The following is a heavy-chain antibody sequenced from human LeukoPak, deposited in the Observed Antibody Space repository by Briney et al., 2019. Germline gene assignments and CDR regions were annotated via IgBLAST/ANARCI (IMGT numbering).Heavy chain of an antibody. J-gene: IGHJ5*02. CDR3: ATGHSRSSSRYLPYSCWFDP. CDR1: GGSFSGYY. CDR2: INHSGST. V-gene: IGHV4-34*01. Sequence: SETLSLTCAVYGGSFSGYYWSWIRQPPGKGLEWIGEINHSGSTNYNPSLKSRVTISVDTSKNQFSLKLSSVTAADTAVYYCATGHSRSSSRYLPYSCWFDPWGQGTLVTVSS. D-gene: IGHD6-13*01.